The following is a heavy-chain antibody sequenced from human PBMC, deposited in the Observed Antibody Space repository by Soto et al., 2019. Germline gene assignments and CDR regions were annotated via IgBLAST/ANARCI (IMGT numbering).Heavy chain of an antibody. Sequence: EVLLLESGGGLVQPGGSLRLSCAGSGFTSGTTWVRQTPGRGLEWVSGISASSGKIFYADSVRGRFTISKDNSKNTLYLQMDSLRDDDTAIHFCTQWDGYADVWGQGTTVIVSS. CDR3: TQWDGYADV. CDR2: ISASSGKI. D-gene: IGHD1-26*01. V-gene: IGHV3-23*01. CDR1: GFTSGT. J-gene: IGHJ6*02.